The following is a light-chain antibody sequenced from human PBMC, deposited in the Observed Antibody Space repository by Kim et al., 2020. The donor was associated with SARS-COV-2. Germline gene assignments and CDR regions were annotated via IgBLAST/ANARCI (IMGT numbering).Light chain of an antibody. CDR3: SSYRSSGYV. Sequence: QSALTQPASVSGSPGQSITISCTGTSSDVGGYNYVSWYQQYPGKAPKLMLYDVTKRPSGVSNRFSGSKSGNTASLTISGLLAEDEADYYCSSYRSSGYVFGTGTKVTVL. J-gene: IGLJ1*01. CDR2: DVT. CDR1: SSDVGGYNY. V-gene: IGLV2-14*03.